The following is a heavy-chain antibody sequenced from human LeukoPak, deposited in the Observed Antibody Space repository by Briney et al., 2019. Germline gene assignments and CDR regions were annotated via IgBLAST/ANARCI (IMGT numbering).Heavy chain of an antibody. CDR3: ARAPGEGWFDP. Sequence: GGSLRLSCAASGFTFSSYWMSWVRQAPGKELEWVASIKQDGSEKYYVDSVKGRFTISRDNAKNSLYLQMNSLRAEDTALYYCARAPGEGWFDPWGQGTLVTVSS. V-gene: IGHV3-7*01. CDR2: IKQDGSEK. J-gene: IGHJ5*02. D-gene: IGHD4-17*01. CDR1: GFTFSSYW.